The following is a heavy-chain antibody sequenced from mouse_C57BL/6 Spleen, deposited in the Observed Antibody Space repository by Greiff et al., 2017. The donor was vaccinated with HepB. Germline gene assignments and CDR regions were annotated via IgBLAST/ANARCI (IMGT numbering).Heavy chain of an antibody. Sequence: EVKLMESEGGLVQPGSSMKLSCTASGFTFSDYYMAWVRQVPEKGLEWVANINYDGSSTYYLDSLKSRFIISRDNAKNILYLQMSSLKSEDTATYYCARDGYYGSSYVFDYWGQGTTLTVSS. V-gene: IGHV5-16*01. J-gene: IGHJ2*01. CDR3: ARDGYYGSSYVFDY. CDR2: INYDGSST. CDR1: GFTFSDYY. D-gene: IGHD1-1*01.